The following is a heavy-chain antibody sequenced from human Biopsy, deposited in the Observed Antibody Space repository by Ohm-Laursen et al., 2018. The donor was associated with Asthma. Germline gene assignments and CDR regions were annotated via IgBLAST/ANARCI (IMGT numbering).Heavy chain of an antibody. Sequence: SVKVSCKASGDSLSNYAISWVRQAPRQGLEWMGGLIPVLGTPDHAQMFEGRVTITADESTSTAYMELSSLSSEDTAVYYCARGYSGSDRIVYYYSGLEVWGQGTTVTVSS. D-gene: IGHD5-12*01. CDR3: ARGYSGSDRIVYYYSGLEV. V-gene: IGHV1-69*13. CDR2: LIPVLGTP. CDR1: GDSLSNYA. J-gene: IGHJ6*02.